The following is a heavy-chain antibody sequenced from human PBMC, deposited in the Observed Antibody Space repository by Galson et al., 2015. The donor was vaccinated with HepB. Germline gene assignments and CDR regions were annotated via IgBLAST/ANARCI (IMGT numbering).Heavy chain of an antibody. CDR1: GFNFNHYG. CDR2: ISYDGENE. J-gene: IGHJ4*02. Sequence: SLRLSCAASGFNFNHYGMHWVRQAPGKGLEWVALISYDGENEWYADSVKGRFTISRDNSKSALFLQMNSLRPEDTAMYYCAREGDTTVMFHFAQWGQGTVVTVSS. D-gene: IGHD2/OR15-2a*01. V-gene: IGHV3-30*03. CDR3: AREGDTTVMFHFAQ.